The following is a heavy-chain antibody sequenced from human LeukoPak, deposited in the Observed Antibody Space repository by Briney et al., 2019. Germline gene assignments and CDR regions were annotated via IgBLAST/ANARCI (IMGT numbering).Heavy chain of an antibody. CDR1: GFTFSSYA. CDR3: AKSPYRGGSSWTEFDY. V-gene: IGHV3-64*01. D-gene: IGHD6-13*01. Sequence: GGSLRLSCAASGFTFSSYAMHWVRQAPGKGLEYVSAISSNGGSTYYANSVKGRFTISRDNSKNTLYLQMGSLRAEDMAVYYCAKSPYRGGSSWTEFDYWGQGTLVTVSS. CDR2: ISSNGGST. J-gene: IGHJ4*02.